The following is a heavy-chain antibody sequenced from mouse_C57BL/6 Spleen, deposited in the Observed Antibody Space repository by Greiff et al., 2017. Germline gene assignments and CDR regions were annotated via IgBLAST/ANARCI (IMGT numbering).Heavy chain of an antibody. V-gene: IGHV6-3*01. CDR3: TGGYYGSSYRSWFAY. J-gene: IGHJ3*01. CDR2: IRLKSDNYAT. D-gene: IGHD1-1*01. CDR1: GFTFSNYW. Sequence: EVKVEESGGGLVQPGGSMKLSCVASGFTFSNYWMNWVRQSPEKGLEWVAQIRLKSDNYATHYAESVKGRFTISRDDSKSSVYLQMNNLRAEDTGIYYCTGGYYGSSYRSWFAYWGQGTLVTVSA.